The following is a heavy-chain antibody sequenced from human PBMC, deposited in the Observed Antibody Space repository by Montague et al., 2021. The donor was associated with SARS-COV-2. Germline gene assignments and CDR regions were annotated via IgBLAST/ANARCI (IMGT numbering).Heavy chain of an antibody. J-gene: IGHJ5*02. CDR1: GGSISSGSYY. D-gene: IGHD1-26*01. CDR3: ARAGEIVGATIISHWFDP. CDR2: IYTSGST. V-gene: IGHV4-61*02. Sequence: TLSLTCTVSGGSISSGSYYWSWIRQPAGKGLEWIGRIYTSGSTNYNPSLKSRVTISVDTSKNQFSLKLSSVTAADTAVYYCARAGEIVGATIISHWFDPWGQGTLGTVSS.